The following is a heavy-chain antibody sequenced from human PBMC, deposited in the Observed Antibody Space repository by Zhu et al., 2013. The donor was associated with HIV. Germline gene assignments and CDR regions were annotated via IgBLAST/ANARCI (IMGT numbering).Heavy chain of an antibody. CDR1: GYTLNNYG. Sequence: QVHLVQSGAEVKKPGASVKVSCKASGYTLNNYGISWVRQAPGQGLDWVGWIIPLFGTANYAKRFQGRVTITADKSTTTAYMELSSLRSDDTAIYYCARGGTGGDIVVVVAARPWFDPWGQGTLVTVSS. D-gene: IGHD2-15*01. CDR3: ARGGTGGDIVVVVAARPWFDP. J-gene: IGHJ5*02. CDR2: IIPLFGTA. V-gene: IGHV1-69*06.